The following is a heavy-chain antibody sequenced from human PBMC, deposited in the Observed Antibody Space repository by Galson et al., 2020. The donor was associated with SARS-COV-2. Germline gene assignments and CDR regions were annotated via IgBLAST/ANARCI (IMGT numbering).Heavy chain of an antibody. CDR3: TRARGDSGSYFSLFDY. CDR2: ISARGGST. Sequence: GGSLRLSCAASGFTFSSYAMSWVRQAPGMGLEWVSSISARGGSTFYADSVRGRFTISRDNSKNTLYLQMISLRGEDTAVYYCTRARGDSGSYFSLFDYWGLGTLVTVSS. V-gene: IGHV3-23*01. CDR1: GFTFSSYA. D-gene: IGHD1-26*01. J-gene: IGHJ4*02.